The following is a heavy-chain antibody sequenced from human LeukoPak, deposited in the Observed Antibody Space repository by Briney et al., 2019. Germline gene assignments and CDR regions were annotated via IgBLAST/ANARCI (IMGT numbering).Heavy chain of an antibody. Sequence: SQTLSLTCTVSGGSISSGGYYWSWIRQHPGKGLEWIGYIYYSGSTYYNPSLKSRVTISVDTSKNQFSLKLSSVTAADTAVYYCARGLGVTIFGVVTFEYFQHWGQGTLVTVSS. CDR3: ARGLGVTIFGVVTFEYFQH. V-gene: IGHV4-31*03. CDR1: GGSISSGGYY. CDR2: IYYSGST. D-gene: IGHD3-3*01. J-gene: IGHJ1*01.